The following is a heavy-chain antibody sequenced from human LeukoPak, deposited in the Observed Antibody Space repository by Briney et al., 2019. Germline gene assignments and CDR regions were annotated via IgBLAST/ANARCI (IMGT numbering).Heavy chain of an antibody. CDR3: ARDVGSYSRPLNWFDP. J-gene: IGHJ5*02. CDR2: IWYDGSNK. CDR1: GFTFSSYG. V-gene: IGHV3-33*01. Sequence: GRSLRLSCAASGFTFSSYGMHWVRQAPGKGLEWVAVIWYDGSNKYYADSVKGRFTISRDNSKNTLYLQMNSLRAEDTAVYYCARDVGSYSRPLNWFDPWDQGTLVTVSS. D-gene: IGHD6-13*01.